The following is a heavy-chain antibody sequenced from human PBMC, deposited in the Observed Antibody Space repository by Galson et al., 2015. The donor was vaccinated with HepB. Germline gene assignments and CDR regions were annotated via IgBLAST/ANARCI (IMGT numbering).Heavy chain of an antibody. D-gene: IGHD5-18*01. J-gene: IGHJ4*02. Sequence: SLRLSCAASGFTFSSYWMHWVRQAPGKGLVWVSRINSDGSSTSYADSVKGRFTISRDNAKNTLYLQMNSLRAEDTAVYYCARAQTLQLSPFDYWGQGTLVTVSS. CDR3: ARAQTLQLSPFDY. CDR2: INSDGSST. V-gene: IGHV3-74*01. CDR1: GFTFSSYW.